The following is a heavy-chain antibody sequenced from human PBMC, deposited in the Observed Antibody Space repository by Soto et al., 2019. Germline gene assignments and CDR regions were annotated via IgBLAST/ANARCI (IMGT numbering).Heavy chain of an antibody. Sequence: TLPLTCAVSGGSISSSHSWRWVRQRPGKGLEWIVEIYHSVSTNYNPSLKGRFTISVDKSKNQFALKLSSVTAANTAVYYSASVSSFLYYYYYGMDDWGQGTMVTVSS. CDR3: ASVSSFLYYYYYGMDD. J-gene: IGHJ6*02. CDR1: GGSISSSHS. V-gene: IGHV4-4*02. CDR2: IYHSVST. D-gene: IGHD6-6*01.